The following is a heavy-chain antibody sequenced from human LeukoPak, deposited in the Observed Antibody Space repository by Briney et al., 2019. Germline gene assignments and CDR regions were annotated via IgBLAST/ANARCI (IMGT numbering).Heavy chain of an antibody. Sequence: GGSLRLSCAVSGFNVDDYAIHWVRQPPGKGLEWVSGIRWDRGTVGYAGSVKGRFTMSRDSAKNSVYLQMNSLRPEDTALYYCARGIDSSGTYSGWGFHLRYWGQGTQVTVSS. V-gene: IGHV3-9*01. CDR2: IRWDRGTV. CDR3: ARGIDSSGTYSGWGFHLRY. D-gene: IGHD2-15*01. J-gene: IGHJ4*02. CDR1: GFNVDDYA.